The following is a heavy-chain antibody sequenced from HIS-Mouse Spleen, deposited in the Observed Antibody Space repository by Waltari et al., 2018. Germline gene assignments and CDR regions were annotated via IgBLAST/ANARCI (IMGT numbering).Heavy chain of an antibody. V-gene: IGHV1-8*01. CDR1: GYTFTSYD. CDR2: MNPNSGNT. CDR3: ARGHDYSNYFDY. J-gene: IGHJ4*02. D-gene: IGHD4-4*01. Sequence: QVQLVQSGAEVKKPGASVKVSCKASGYTFTSYDLHGVRQATGQGIGWRGWMNPNSGNTGYAQKFQGRVTMTRNTSISTAYMELSSLRSEDTAVYYCARGHDYSNYFDYWGQGTLVTVSS.